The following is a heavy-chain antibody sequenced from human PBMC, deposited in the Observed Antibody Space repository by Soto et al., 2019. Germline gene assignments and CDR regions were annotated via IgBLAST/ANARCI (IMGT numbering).Heavy chain of an antibody. Sequence: QVQLQQWGAGLLKPSETLSLTCAVYGGSFSGYYWSWIRQPPGKGLEWIGEINHSGSTNYNPSLKSRVTISVDTSKNQFSLKLSSVTAADTAVYYCARLRGEQQLDYYYYGMDVWGQGTTVTVSS. V-gene: IGHV4-34*01. CDR3: ARLRGEQQLDYYYYGMDV. CDR1: GGSFSGYY. D-gene: IGHD6-13*01. J-gene: IGHJ6*02. CDR2: INHSGST.